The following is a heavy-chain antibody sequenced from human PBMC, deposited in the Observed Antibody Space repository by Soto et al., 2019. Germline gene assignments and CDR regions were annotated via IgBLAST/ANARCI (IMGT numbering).Heavy chain of an antibody. J-gene: IGHJ3*01. Sequence: GGSLRLSCAASGFDFSSDVMNWVRQAPGKGLEWVASIFGSGRTTYYADSVKGRFNISRDNSKNTLYLQLNSLRVEDTALYYCAKSQSGSFFAAFDLWGQRTMVTVS. CDR1: GFDFSSDV. V-gene: IGHV3-23*01. D-gene: IGHD1-26*01. CDR2: IFGSGRTT. CDR3: AKSQSGSFFAAFDL.